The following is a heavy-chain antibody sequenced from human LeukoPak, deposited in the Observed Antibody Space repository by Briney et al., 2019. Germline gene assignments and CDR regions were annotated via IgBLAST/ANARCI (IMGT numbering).Heavy chain of an antibody. CDR3: ARDPVLRYFDWSKTPYYFDY. D-gene: IGHD3-9*01. V-gene: IGHV1-69*13. CDR1: GGTLSRFA. J-gene: IGHJ4*02. Sequence: ASVKVSCKASGGTLSRFAISWVRQAPGQGLEWMGGIIAIFGTANYAQKFQGRVTITADEFTGTAYMELNSLRSDDTAVYYCARDPVLRYFDWSKTPYYFDYWGQGTLVTVSS. CDR2: IIAIFGTA.